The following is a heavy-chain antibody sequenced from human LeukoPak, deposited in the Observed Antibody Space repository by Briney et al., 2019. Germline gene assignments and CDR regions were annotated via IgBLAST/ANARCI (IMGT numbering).Heavy chain of an antibody. CDR3: ARFAAGGSYYYYMDV. CDR2: IGTSSTTI. D-gene: IGHD6-25*01. V-gene: IGHV3-48*01. CDR1: GLTFSSNS. Sequence: GGSLRLSCEASGLTFSSNSMNWVRQAPGKGLEWVSNIGTSSTTIYYAGSVKGRFTISRDNAKNSLYLQMNSLRADDTAVYYCARFAAGGSYYYYMDVWGKGTTVTVSS. J-gene: IGHJ6*03.